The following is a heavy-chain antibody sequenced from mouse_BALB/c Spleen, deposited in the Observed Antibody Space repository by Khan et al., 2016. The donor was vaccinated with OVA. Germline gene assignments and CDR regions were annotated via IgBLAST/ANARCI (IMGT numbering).Heavy chain of an antibody. Sequence: EVELVESGGGLVQPGGSLKLSCAASGFTFSAYGMSWVRQTPDKRLELVATINSNGGTSYYPYSVKGRFTISRDNAKNTLPLQMSSLQSEDTAMYYCARIYYRYDEGYWYFDVWGAGTTVTVSS. CDR1: GFTFSAYG. D-gene: IGHD2-14*01. CDR2: INSNGGTS. J-gene: IGHJ1*01. V-gene: IGHV5-6-3*01. CDR3: ARIYYRYDEGYWYFDV.